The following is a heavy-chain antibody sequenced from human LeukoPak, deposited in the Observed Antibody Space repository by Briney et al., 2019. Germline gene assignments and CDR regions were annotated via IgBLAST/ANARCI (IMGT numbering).Heavy chain of an antibody. V-gene: IGHV4-31*03. CDR1: GGSISSGGYY. Sequence: SETLSLTCTVSGGSISSGGYYWSWIRQHPGKGLEWIGYIYYSGSTYYNPSLKSRVTISVDTSKNQFSLKLSSVTAADTAVYYCATTRELLTFDYWGQGTLVTVSS. D-gene: IGHD1-26*01. CDR2: IYYSGST. J-gene: IGHJ4*02. CDR3: ATTRELLTFDY.